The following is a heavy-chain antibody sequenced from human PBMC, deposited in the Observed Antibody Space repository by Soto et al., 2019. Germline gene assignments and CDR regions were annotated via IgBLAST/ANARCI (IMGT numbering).Heavy chain of an antibody. Sequence: EVQLVESGGGLVLPGGSLRLSCAASGFAFSTYWMHWVRQAPGNGLLWVARIKFDGSSTYYADSVKGGFTISSDDAKNTHELKMKGLRVEDTAVYYCARGAKNIYAMDVWGQGTTVTVSS. CDR2: IKFDGSST. CDR1: GFAFSTYW. V-gene: IGHV3-74*01. J-gene: IGHJ6*02. CDR3: ARGAKNIYAMDV.